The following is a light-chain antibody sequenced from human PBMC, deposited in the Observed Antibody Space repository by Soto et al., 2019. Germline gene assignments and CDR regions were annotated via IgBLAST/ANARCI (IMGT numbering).Light chain of an antibody. CDR1: QYINTR. Sequence: EIVLTQSPATLSSFPGDRVTLSCRASQYINTRLAWYQHRPGQAPRLLIYQTSSRATGIPDRFSGSGSGTDFTLTINRLEPEDFAVYYCQQYGSSPPTFGQGTKWIS. CDR3: QQYGSSPPT. CDR2: QTS. J-gene: IGKJ1*01. V-gene: IGKV3-20*01.